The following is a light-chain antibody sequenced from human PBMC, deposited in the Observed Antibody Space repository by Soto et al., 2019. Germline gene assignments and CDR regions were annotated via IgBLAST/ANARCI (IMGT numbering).Light chain of an antibody. Sequence: QSALTQPPSVSGSPGQSVTIFCTGTSSDVGYYNRVSWYQQPPGTAPKVMIYEVTKRPSGVPDRFSGSKSDNTASLTISGLQAEDEADYYCSSHTSSGAYVFGTGTKVTVL. CDR1: SSDVGYYNR. CDR3: SSHTSSGAYV. CDR2: EVT. V-gene: IGLV2-18*02. J-gene: IGLJ1*01.